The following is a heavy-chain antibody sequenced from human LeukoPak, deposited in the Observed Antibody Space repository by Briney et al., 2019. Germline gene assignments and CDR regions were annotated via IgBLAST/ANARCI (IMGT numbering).Heavy chain of an antibody. CDR1: GFTFSSYW. Sequence: PGGSLRLSCAASGFTFSSYWMSWVRQAPGKGLEWVANIKQDGSEKYYVDSVKGRFTISRDNAKNSLYLQMNSLRAEDTAVYYCARVSSGWSAPDDQTENIYYYYYMDVWGKGTTVTVSS. CDR3: ARVSSGWSAPDDQTENIYYYYYMDV. J-gene: IGHJ6*03. D-gene: IGHD6-19*01. CDR2: IKQDGSEK. V-gene: IGHV3-7*04.